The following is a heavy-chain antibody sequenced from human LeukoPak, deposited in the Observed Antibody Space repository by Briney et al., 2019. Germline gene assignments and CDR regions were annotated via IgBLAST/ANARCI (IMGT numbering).Heavy chain of an antibody. Sequence: PGGSLRLSCAASGFTFSSYSMNWVRQAPGKGLEWVSYISSSSSTIYYADSVKGRFTISRDNSKNTLYLQMNSLRAEDTAVYYCAKRLLLYWFDPWGQGTLVTVSS. CDR2: ISSSSSTI. CDR3: AKRLLLYWFDP. V-gene: IGHV3-48*01. J-gene: IGHJ5*02. CDR1: GFTFSSYS. D-gene: IGHD2-2*01.